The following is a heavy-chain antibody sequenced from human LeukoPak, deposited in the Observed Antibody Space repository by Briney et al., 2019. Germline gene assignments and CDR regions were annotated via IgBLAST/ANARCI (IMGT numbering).Heavy chain of an antibody. CDR1: GGSFSNHY. CDR3: ARDVGGAAAGFFDY. J-gene: IGHJ4*02. CDR2: IYTSGST. Sequence: SETLSLTCAVYGGSFSNHYWTWIRQTPGKGLEWIGRIYTSGSTNYNPSLKSRVTMSVGTSKNQLSLKLSSVTAADTAVYYCARDVGGAAAGFFDYWGQGTLVTVSS. V-gene: IGHV4-59*10. D-gene: IGHD6-13*01.